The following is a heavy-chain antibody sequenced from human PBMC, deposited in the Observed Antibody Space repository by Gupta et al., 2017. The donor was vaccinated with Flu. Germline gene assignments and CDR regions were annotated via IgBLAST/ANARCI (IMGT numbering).Heavy chain of an antibody. J-gene: IGHJ4*02. D-gene: IGHD5-18*01. V-gene: IGHV4-39*02. CDR3: ASAVETPTVWGDYYFDY. Sequence: WCWIRQPPGKGLEWIGSIYYSGGTFDNPSLKSRVTISADTCKNHISLMLSSVTAADTAVYYCASAVETPTVWGDYYFDYWGQGTLVTVSS. CDR2: IYYSGGT.